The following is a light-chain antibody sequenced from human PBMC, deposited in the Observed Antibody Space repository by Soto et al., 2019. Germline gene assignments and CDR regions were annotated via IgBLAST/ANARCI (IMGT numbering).Light chain of an antibody. CDR1: QTVRNNY. CDR3: HLYGASPPT. V-gene: IGKV3-20*01. CDR2: GAS. J-gene: IGKJ1*01. Sequence: EFVLTQSPGTLSLSPGERATLSCRASQTVRNNYLAWYQQKPGQAPRLLISGASRRATGIPDRFSASGSGTDFTLTISRLEPEDFAVFYCHLYGASPPTFGQGTKVDIK.